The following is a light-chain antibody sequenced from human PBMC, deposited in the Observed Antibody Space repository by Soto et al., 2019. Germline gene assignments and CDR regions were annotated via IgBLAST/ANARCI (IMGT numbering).Light chain of an antibody. J-gene: IGKJ1*01. Sequence: DIQMTQSPSTLSASVGDRLTITCRASQSVNSFLAWYQQKPGKAPKLLLSAASDLETGVPSRFSGSGSETEFTLTISSLQPDDFATHYCQHYKHVPWIFGQGTKVDIK. CDR2: AAS. CDR1: QSVNSF. CDR3: QHYKHVPWI. V-gene: IGKV1-5*01.